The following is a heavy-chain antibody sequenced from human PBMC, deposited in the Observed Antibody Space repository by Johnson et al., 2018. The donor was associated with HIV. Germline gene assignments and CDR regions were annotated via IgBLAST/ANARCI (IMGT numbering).Heavy chain of an antibody. CDR1: GFTFDDYA. J-gene: IGHJ3*02. CDR2: ISWNSGNI. V-gene: IGHV3-9*01. CDR3: VKPPREVTVVDAFDI. D-gene: IGHD4-23*01. Sequence: VQLVESGGGFVQPGGSLRLSCAASGFTFDDYAIHWVRQAPGKGLEWVSGISWNSGNIGYADSVKGRFTISRDNSKNTLYLPLNSLRPEDTALYSCVKPPREVTVVDAFDIWGQGTMVTVSS.